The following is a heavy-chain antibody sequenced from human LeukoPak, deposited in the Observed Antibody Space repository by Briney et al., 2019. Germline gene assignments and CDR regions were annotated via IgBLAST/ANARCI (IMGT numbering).Heavy chain of an antibody. D-gene: IGHD3-3*01. CDR1: GFTFSSYS. J-gene: IGHJ4*02. Sequence: GGSLRLSCAASGFTFSSYSMNWVRQAPGKGLEWVSYISSSSSTIYNADSVKGRFTISRDNAKNSLYLQMNSLRAEDTAVYYCARGYYDFWSGYSYWGQGTLVTVSS. CDR3: ARGYYDFWSGYSY. V-gene: IGHV3-48*04. CDR2: ISSSSSTI.